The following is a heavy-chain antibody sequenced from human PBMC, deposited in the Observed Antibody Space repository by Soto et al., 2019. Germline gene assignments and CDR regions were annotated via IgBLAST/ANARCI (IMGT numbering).Heavy chain of an antibody. V-gene: IGHV1-69*13. CDR3: AREGIAARPEWFDP. CDR2: IIPIFGTA. D-gene: IGHD6-6*01. CDR1: GGAFSSYA. Sequence: SVKVSCKDAGGAFSSYAISWVRQAPGQGLEWMGGIIPIFGTANYAQKFQGRVTITADESTSTAYMELSSLRSEDTAVYYCAREGIAARPEWFDPWGQGTLVTVSP. J-gene: IGHJ5*02.